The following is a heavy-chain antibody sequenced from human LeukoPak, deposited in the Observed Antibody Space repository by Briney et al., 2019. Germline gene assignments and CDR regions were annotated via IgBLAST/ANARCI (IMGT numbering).Heavy chain of an antibody. CDR3: ARDPSTVTTEYYFDY. V-gene: IGHV1-46*01. D-gene: IGHD4-17*01. J-gene: IGHJ4*02. CDR1: GYTFTSYY. CDR2: INPSGGST. Sequence: PRASVQVSCQASGYTFTSYYMHWVRQAPGQGLEWMGIINPSGGSTSYAQKFQGRVTMTRDTSTSTVYMELSSLRSEDTAVYYCARDPSTVTTEYYFDYWGQGTLVTVSS.